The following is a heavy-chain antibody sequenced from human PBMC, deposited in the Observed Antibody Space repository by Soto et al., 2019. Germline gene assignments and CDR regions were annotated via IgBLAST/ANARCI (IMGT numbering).Heavy chain of an antibody. CDR3: ARHFVAVVIKGWGY. V-gene: IGHV4-39*01. D-gene: IGHD3-22*01. Sequence: SETLSLTCTVSGGSIDRSNYYWDWIRQPPGKGLEWIGTTYYNGNAYYNPSLQNRVTMSVDTSRNQFSLKLISVTAADTAVYYCARHFVAVVIKGWGYWGQGTLVTVSS. J-gene: IGHJ4*02. CDR2: TYYNGNA. CDR1: GGSIDRSNYY.